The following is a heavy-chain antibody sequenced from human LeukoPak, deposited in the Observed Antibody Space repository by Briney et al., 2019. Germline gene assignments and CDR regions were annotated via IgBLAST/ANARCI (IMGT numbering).Heavy chain of an antibody. CDR2: INPNSGGT. Sequence: GASVKVSCKASGYTXTGYFMHWVRQAPGQGLEWMGWINPNSGGTNYAQKFQGRVTMTRDTSISTAYMELSRLRSDDTAVYYCASSIVYCSSTSCYFNWGQGTLVTVSS. CDR3: ASSIVYCSSTSCYFN. D-gene: IGHD2-2*01. CDR1: GYTXTGYF. J-gene: IGHJ4*02. V-gene: IGHV1-2*02.